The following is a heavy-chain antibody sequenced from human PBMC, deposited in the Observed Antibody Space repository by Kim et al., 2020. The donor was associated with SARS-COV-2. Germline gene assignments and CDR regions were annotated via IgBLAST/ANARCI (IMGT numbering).Heavy chain of an antibody. CDR2: ISSNGGST. Sequence: GGSLRLSCSASGFTFSSYAMHWVRQAPGKGLEYVSAISSNGGSTYYADSVKGRFTISRDNSKNTLYLQMSSLRAEDTAVYYCVKDGDYGGNYYYYYGMDVWGQGATVTVSS. CDR1: GFTFSSYA. D-gene: IGHD4-17*01. CDR3: VKDGDYGGNYYYYYGMDV. V-gene: IGHV3-64D*06. J-gene: IGHJ6*02.